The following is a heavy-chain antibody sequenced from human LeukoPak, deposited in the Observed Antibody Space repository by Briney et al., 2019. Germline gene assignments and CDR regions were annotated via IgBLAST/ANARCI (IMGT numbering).Heavy chain of an antibody. CDR2: IWYDGTKK. CDR1: GLTFGYHG. J-gene: IGHJ4*02. Sequence: PGGPLRLSCGVSGLTFGYHGMHWVRQAPGKGLEWVAVIWYDGTKKYYADSVKDRFTISRDNSENEVYLQMNSLIDEDTAVYYCASRPSNGVVGPLDYWGRGTLVTVSS. CDR3: ASRPSNGVVGPLDY. V-gene: IGHV3-33*03. D-gene: IGHD2-21*01.